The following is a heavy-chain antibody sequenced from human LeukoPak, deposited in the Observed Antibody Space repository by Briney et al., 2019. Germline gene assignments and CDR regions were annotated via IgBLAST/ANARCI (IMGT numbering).Heavy chain of an antibody. V-gene: IGHV3-15*01. Sequence: GGSLRLSCAASGFTFSDAWMSWVRQTPGKGLEWGGRIKSKTDGGTTDYAAPVKGRFTISRDDSKNTLYLQMNSLKTEDTAVYYCTTRGGSFSIFDYWGQGTLVTVSS. CDR2: IKSKTDGGTT. CDR1: GFTFSDAW. D-gene: IGHD1-26*01. J-gene: IGHJ4*02. CDR3: TTRGGSFSIFDY.